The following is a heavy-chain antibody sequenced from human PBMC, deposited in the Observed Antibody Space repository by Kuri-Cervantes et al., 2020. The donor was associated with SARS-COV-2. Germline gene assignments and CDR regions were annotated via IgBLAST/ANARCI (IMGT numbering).Heavy chain of an antibody. CDR1: GFTFSDFY. CDR3: ARDRDNWNYPDY. Sequence: GESLKISCAVSGFTFSDFYMSWIRQAPGKGMEWIAYISGSGNNIFYSDSVMGRFTISRDNAENSLYLQMNSLRADDTAVYFCARDRDNWNYPDYWGQGTLVTGAS. J-gene: IGHJ4*02. CDR2: ISGSGNNI. D-gene: IGHD1-7*01. V-gene: IGHV3-11*04.